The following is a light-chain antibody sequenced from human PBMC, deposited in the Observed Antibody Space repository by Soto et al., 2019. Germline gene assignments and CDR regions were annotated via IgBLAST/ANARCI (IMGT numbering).Light chain of an antibody. Sequence: EIVLTQSPATLSLSPGERAALSCRASQSVSSYLAWYQQKPGQAPRLLIYDAFKRATGIPARFSGSGSGTDCTLIISSLEPEEFAVYYCQQRSNSPSTFGGGTKVEVK. CDR3: QQRSNSPST. CDR1: QSVSSY. V-gene: IGKV3-11*01. J-gene: IGKJ4*01. CDR2: DAF.